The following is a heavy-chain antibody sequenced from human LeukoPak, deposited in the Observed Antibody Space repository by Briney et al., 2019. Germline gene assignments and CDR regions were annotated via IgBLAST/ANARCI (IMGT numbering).Heavy chain of an antibody. CDR3: AKDGDFWSGYPYFDY. V-gene: IGHV3-30*18. Sequence: GGSLRLSCAASGFTFSSYGMHWVRQAPGKGLEWVAVISYDGSNKYYADSVKGRFTISRDNSKNTLYLQMNSLRAEDTAVYYCAKDGDFWSGYPYFDYWGQGTLVTVSS. J-gene: IGHJ4*02. CDR1: GFTFSSYG. CDR2: ISYDGSNK. D-gene: IGHD3-3*01.